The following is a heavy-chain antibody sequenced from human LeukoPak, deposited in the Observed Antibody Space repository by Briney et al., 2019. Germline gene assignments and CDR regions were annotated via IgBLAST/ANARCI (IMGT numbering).Heavy chain of an antibody. Sequence: GGSLRLSCAASGFTFSSYWMSWVRQAPGKGLEWVANIKQDGSEKYYVDSVKGRFTISRDNAKNSLYLQMNSLRAEDTAVYYCARRIVQGGIQLWYVNEIHYFDYWGQGTLVTVSS. V-gene: IGHV3-7*01. J-gene: IGHJ4*02. CDR1: GFTFSSYW. D-gene: IGHD5-18*01. CDR2: IKQDGSEK. CDR3: ARRIVQGGIQLWYVNEIHYFDY.